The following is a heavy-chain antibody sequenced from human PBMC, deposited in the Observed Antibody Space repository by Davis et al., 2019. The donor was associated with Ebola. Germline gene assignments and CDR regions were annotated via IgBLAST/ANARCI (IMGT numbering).Heavy chain of an antibody. D-gene: IGHD1-26*01. V-gene: IGHV1-69*04. Sequence: AASVKVSCKASGGTFGSYAISWVRQAPGQGLEWMGRIIPILGIANYAQKFQGRVTITADKSTSTAYMELSSLRSEDTAVYYCARDGGPGGSYFWWFDPWGQGTLVTVSS. CDR2: IIPILGIA. CDR1: GGTFGSYA. J-gene: IGHJ5*02. CDR3: ARDGGPGGSYFWWFDP.